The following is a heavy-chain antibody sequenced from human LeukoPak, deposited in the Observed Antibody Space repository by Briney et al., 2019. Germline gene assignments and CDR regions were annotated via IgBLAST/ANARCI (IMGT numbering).Heavy chain of an antibody. D-gene: IGHD3-10*01. V-gene: IGHV3-74*01. Sequence: GGSLRLSCAASGFTFSSYWTHWVRHAPGKGRVWVSRSTDGTTTSYADSVKGRFTISRDNSKNTLFLQMSSLRAEDTAVYYCVKDHGAYYYASGSNFDYWGQGTLVTVSS. CDR1: GFTFSSYW. CDR3: VKDHGAYYYASGSNFDY. J-gene: IGHJ4*02. CDR2: STDGTTT.